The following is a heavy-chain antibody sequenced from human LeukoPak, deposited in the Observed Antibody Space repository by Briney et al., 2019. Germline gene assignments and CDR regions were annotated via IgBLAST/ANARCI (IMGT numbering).Heavy chain of an antibody. D-gene: IGHD3-22*01. Sequence: GGSLRLSCAASGFSFSTYSMNWIRQAPGKGLEWVSSINSDSIWIYYADSVRGRFTISRDNARNSLYLQMNSLRAEDTAVYYCARDYYDSSGYYLLYYFDYWGQGTLVTVSS. V-gene: IGHV3-21*01. CDR3: ARDYYDSSGYYLLYYFDY. J-gene: IGHJ4*02. CDR2: INSDSIWI. CDR1: GFSFSTYS.